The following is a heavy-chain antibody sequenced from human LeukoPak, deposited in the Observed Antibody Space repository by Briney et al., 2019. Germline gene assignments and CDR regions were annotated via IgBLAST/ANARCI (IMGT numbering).Heavy chain of an antibody. Sequence: SETLSLTCTVSGGSISSYYWSWIRQPAGKGLEWIGRIYTSGSTNYNPSLKSRVTMSVDTSKNQFSLKLSSVTPADTAVYYCARGSAVVSAFDYWGQGTLVTVSS. V-gene: IGHV4-4*07. D-gene: IGHD3-22*01. CDR1: GGSISSYY. CDR2: IYTSGST. CDR3: ARGSAVVSAFDY. J-gene: IGHJ4*02.